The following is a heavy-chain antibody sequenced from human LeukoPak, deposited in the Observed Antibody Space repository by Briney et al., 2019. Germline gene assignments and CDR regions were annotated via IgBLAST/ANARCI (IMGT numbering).Heavy chain of an antibody. V-gene: IGHV3-48*04. Sequence: GGSLRLSCAASGFTFSSYSMNWVRQAPGKGLEWVSYISSSSSTIYYADSVKGRFTISRDNAKNSLYLQMNSLRAEDTAVYYCASPDYYDSSGYYFNAFDIGGQGTMVTVSS. CDR3: ASPDYYDSSGYYFNAFDI. CDR1: GFTFSSYS. J-gene: IGHJ3*02. CDR2: ISSSSSTI. D-gene: IGHD3-22*01.